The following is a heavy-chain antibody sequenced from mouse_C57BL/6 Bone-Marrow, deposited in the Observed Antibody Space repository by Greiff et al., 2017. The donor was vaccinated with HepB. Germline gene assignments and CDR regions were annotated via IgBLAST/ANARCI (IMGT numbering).Heavy chain of an antibody. Sequence: EVQLQQSGAELVRPGASVKLSCTASGFNIKDDYMHWVQQRPEQGLEWIGWIDPENGDTEYASKFQGKATITADTSSNTAYLQLSSLTSADTAVYYCTTEGYYYGGYFDVWGTGTTVTVSS. V-gene: IGHV14-4*01. J-gene: IGHJ1*03. CDR2: IDPENGDT. D-gene: IGHD1-1*01. CDR1: GFNIKDDY. CDR3: TTEGYYYGGYFDV.